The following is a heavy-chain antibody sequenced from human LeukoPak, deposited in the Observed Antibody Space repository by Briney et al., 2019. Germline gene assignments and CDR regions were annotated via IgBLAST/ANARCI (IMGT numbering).Heavy chain of an antibody. CDR2: IWYDGSNK. CDR1: GFTFSSYG. V-gene: IGHV3-33*01. Sequence: PGRSLRLSCAASGFTFSSYGMHWVRQAPGKGLEWVAVIWYDGSNKYYADSVKGRFTISRDNSKNTLYLQMNSLRAEDTAVYYCARNSASYEIDYWGQGTLVTASS. CDR3: ARNSASYEIDY. J-gene: IGHJ4*02. D-gene: IGHD5-18*01.